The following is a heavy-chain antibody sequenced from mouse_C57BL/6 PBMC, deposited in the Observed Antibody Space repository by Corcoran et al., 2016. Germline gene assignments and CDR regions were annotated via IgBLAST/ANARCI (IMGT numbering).Heavy chain of an antibody. Sequence: QIQLVQSGPELKKPGETDKISCKASGYTFTTYGMSWVKQAPGKGLKWMGWINTYSGVPTYADDFKGRFAFSLETSASTAYLQINNLKNEDTATYFCARFLTAQATGYAMDYWGQGTSVTVSS. J-gene: IGHJ4*01. CDR3: ARFLTAQATGYAMDY. V-gene: IGHV9-3*01. CDR2: INTYSGVP. CDR1: GYTFTTYG. D-gene: IGHD3-2*02.